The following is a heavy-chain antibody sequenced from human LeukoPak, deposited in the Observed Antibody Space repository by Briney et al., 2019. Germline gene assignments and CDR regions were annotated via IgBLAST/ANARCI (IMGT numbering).Heavy chain of an antibody. CDR3: VRSGSYFSK. D-gene: IGHD1-26*01. CDR2: INLDGNDK. Sequence: GGSLRLSCAASGFIFSSHWMSWVRQAPGRGLEWVANINLDGNDKNYVDSVKGRFTISRDNAKNSLYLQMNSLRAEDTAMYYCVRSGSYFSKWGQGTLVTVSS. J-gene: IGHJ4*02. CDR1: GFIFSSHW. V-gene: IGHV3-7*01.